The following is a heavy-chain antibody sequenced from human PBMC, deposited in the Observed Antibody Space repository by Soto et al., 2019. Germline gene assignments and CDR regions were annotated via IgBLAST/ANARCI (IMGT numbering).Heavy chain of an antibody. V-gene: IGHV3-23*01. D-gene: IGHD2-15*01. CDR2: ISGSGAKT. CDR3: AKLECSGGSCYSGRLVDYFYYYMDV. J-gene: IGHJ6*03. CDR1: GFTFDTYA. Sequence: EVQLLESGGGLVQPGGSLRLSCAASGFTFDTYAMSWVRQAPGKGLEWVSAISGSGAKTYYEDSVKGRFTISRDNSKNTLYLQMNSLRAEDTAVYHCAKLECSGGSCYSGRLVDYFYYYMDVWGKGTTVTVSS.